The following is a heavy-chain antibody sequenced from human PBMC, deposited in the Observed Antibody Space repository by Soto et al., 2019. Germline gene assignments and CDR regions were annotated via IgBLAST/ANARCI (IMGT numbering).Heavy chain of an antibody. CDR1: GYTFTRYD. D-gene: IGHD2-15*01. Sequence: ASVKVSCKASGYTFTRYDINWVRQATGQGLEWMGWMNPNSGNTGYAQKFQGRVTMTRNTSISTAYMELSSLRSEDTAVYYCARGSEDIVVVVAAGPFDAFDIWGQGTMVTVSS. CDR2: MNPNSGNT. J-gene: IGHJ3*02. V-gene: IGHV1-8*01. CDR3: ARGSEDIVVVVAAGPFDAFDI.